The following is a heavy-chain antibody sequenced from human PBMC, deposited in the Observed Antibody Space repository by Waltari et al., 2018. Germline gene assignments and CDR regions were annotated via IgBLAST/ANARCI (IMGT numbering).Heavy chain of an antibody. D-gene: IGHD3-16*01. J-gene: IGHJ4*02. V-gene: IGHV3-7*03. CDR3: ARDPLHGALDY. CDR1: GLTFRRPW. CDR2: ISEDGRQK. Sequence: EVQLVASGGGLVQPGGSLRLSCAASGLTFRRPWLSWVRQAPGKGLEWVADISEDGRQKYYVDSVTGRFTVSRDNAKNSVYLQMNSLRADDTAVYYCARDPLHGALDYWGQGTLVTVSS.